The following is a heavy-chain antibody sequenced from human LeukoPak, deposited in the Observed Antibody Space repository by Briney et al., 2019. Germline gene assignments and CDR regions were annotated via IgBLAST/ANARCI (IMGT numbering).Heavy chain of an antibody. CDR3: AREADPIVGAASDAFDI. Sequence: GSLRLSCAASEFSVGSNYMTWVRQAPGKGLEWVAVISYDGSNKYYADSVKGRFTISRDNSKNTLYLQMNSLRAEDTVVYYCAREADPIVGAASDAFDIWGQGTMVTVSS. V-gene: IGHV3-30*03. CDR1: EFSVGSNY. D-gene: IGHD1-26*01. CDR2: ISYDGSNK. J-gene: IGHJ3*02.